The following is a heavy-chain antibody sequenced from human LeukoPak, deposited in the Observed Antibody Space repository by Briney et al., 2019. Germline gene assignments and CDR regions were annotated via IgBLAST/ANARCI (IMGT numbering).Heavy chain of an antibody. D-gene: IGHD1-26*01. Sequence: SETLSLTCTVSGGSISSGGYYWSWICQHPGKGLEWIGYIYYSGSTYYNPSLKSRVTISVDTSKNQFSLKLSSVTAADTAVYYCARETQKKAIVGATVWGQGTLVTVSS. CDR3: ARETQKKAIVGATV. CDR1: GGSISSGGYY. V-gene: IGHV4-31*03. CDR2: IYYSGST. J-gene: IGHJ4*02.